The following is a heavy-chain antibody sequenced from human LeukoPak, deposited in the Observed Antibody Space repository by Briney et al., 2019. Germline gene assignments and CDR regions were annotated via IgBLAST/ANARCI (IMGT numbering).Heavy chain of an antibody. CDR3: ARVSYGGNSEGI. CDR2: VHYSVGT. V-gene: IGHV4-59*01. CDR1: GASISSYY. Sequence: PSQTLSLTCTVFGASISSYYCTSIRQPPGKGLEWIGYVHYSVGTNYHPSLKSRLTISLETSNNRFSLNLTSVTAADTAVHYCARVSYGGNSEGIWGQGTLVTVSS. J-gene: IGHJ4*02. D-gene: IGHD4-23*01.